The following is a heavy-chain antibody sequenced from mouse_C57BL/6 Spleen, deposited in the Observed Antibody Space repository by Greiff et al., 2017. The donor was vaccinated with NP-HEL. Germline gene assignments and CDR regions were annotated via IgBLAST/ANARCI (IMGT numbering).Heavy chain of an antibody. D-gene: IGHD2-3*01. CDR1: GYSITSGYY. Sequence: DVKLQESGPGLVKPSQSLSLTCSVTGYSITSGYYWNWIRQFPGNKLEWMGYISYDGSNNYNPSLKNRISITRDTSKNQFFLKLNSVTTEDTATYYCAREKDGYPWYFDVWGTGTTVTVSS. CDR2: ISYDGSN. J-gene: IGHJ1*03. V-gene: IGHV3-6*01. CDR3: AREKDGYPWYFDV.